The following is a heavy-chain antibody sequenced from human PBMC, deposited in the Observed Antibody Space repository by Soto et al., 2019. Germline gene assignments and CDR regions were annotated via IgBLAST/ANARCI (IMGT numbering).Heavy chain of an antibody. Sequence: EVQLLESGGGLVQPGGSLILSCEASGFTFRNYAMSWVRQAPANGLEWVSAISGTGDNTYYADSVNAQYIISRDQSKNRLYLQMNGLRAEDTAVYYCGKDKGAGGGSCFDNWGQGALVTVSA. CDR3: GKDKGAGGGSCFDN. D-gene: IGHD2-15*01. J-gene: IGHJ5*02. CDR2: ISGTGDNT. CDR1: GFTFRNYA. V-gene: IGHV3-23*01.